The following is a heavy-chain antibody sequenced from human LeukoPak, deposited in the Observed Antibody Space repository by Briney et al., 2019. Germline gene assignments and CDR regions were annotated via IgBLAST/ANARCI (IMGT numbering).Heavy chain of an antibody. Sequence: ASVKVSCKASGYTFTSYDINWVRQATGQGLEWMGWMNPNSGNTGYAQKFQGRVTMTRSTSISTAYMELTSLRSEDTAIYYCARGGFGSGSHFDYWGQGTLVTVSS. CDR3: ARGGFGSGSHFDY. CDR2: MNPNSGNT. V-gene: IGHV1-8*01. CDR1: GYTFTSYD. D-gene: IGHD3-10*01. J-gene: IGHJ4*02.